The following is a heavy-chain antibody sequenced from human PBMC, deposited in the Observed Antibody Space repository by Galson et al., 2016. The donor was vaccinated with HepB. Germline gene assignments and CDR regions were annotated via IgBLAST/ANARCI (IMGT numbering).Heavy chain of an antibody. CDR1: GFTFSSYA. D-gene: IGHD3-3*01. CDR3: AKDVHYHFWRAVHNYFEY. V-gene: IGHV3-23*01. CDR2: ISGNGDSI. Sequence: SLRLSCAASGFTFSSYAMSWVRQAPGKGLEWVSAISGNGDSIYYADSVRGRFTISRDNSKNTLFLQINSLRAEDTAVFYCAKDVHYHFWRAVHNYFEYWGQGTLVTVSS. J-gene: IGHJ4*02.